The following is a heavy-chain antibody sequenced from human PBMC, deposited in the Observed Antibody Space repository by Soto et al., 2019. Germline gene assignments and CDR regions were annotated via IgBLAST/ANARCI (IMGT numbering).Heavy chain of an antibody. J-gene: IGHJ4*02. D-gene: IGHD5-12*01. CDR3: AILVDPGYRGPFDY. CDR1: GGSISSYY. CDR2: IYYSGST. Sequence: PSETLCLTCTVSGGSISSYYWSWIRQPPGKGLEWIGYIYYSGSTNYNPSLKSRVTISVDTSKNQFSLKLSSVTAADTAVYYCAILVDPGYRGPFDYWGQGTLVTVSS. V-gene: IGHV4-59*01.